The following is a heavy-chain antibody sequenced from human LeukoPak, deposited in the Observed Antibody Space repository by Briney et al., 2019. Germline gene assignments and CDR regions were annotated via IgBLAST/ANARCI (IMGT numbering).Heavy chain of an antibody. J-gene: IGHJ4*02. CDR1: GFTVSSNY. Sequence: PGGSLTLSCAASGFTVSSNYMSWLPQAPGQGLEWVSFIYSGGSTYYADSVKGRFTISRDNSKNTLYLQMNSLRAEDTAVYYCARDLRPASWGQGTLVTVSS. V-gene: IGHV3-66*01. D-gene: IGHD6-25*01. CDR3: ARDLRPAS. CDR2: IYSGGST.